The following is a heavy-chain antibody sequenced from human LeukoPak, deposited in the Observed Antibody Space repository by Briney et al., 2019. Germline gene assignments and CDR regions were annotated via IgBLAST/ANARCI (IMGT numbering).Heavy chain of an antibody. J-gene: IGHJ3*02. CDR2: IYTSGST. V-gene: IGHV4-61*02. CDR1: GDSISSGDYY. CDR3: AKAAIVSDAFDI. Sequence: PSETLSLTCTVSGDSISSGDYYWSWIRQPAGKGLEWIGRIYTSGSTNYNHSLKSRVTISVDTSKNQFSLKLSSVTAADTAVYYCAKAAIVSDAFDIWGQGTMVTVSS. D-gene: IGHD5-12*01.